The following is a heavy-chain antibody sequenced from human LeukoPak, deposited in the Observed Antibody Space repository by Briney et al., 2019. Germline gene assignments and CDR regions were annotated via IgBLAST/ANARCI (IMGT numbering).Heavy chain of an antibody. CDR3: ASEEMAPRYFDY. CDR1: GYSISSGYY. J-gene: IGHJ4*02. Sequence: PSETLSLTCAVSGYSISSGYYWSWIRQPAGKGLEWIGRIYTSGSTSYNPSLKSRVTISVDTSKNQFSLKLSSVTAADTAVYYCASEEMAPRYFDYWGQGTLVTVSS. CDR2: IYTSGST. V-gene: IGHV4-61*02. D-gene: IGHD5-24*01.